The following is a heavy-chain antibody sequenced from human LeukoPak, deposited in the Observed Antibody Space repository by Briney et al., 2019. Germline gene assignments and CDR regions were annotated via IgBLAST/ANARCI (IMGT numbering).Heavy chain of an antibody. CDR1: GFSLRRYW. CDR2: ISSDGSNT. V-gene: IGHV3-74*01. D-gene: IGHD3-16*01. Sequence: GGSLRLSCVASGFSLRRYWMYWVRQAPGKGLAWVSRISSDGSNTTYGDSVKGRFTIARDNAKNTLFLQMSSLRADDTAMYYCARSIGGNLDYWGQGTLVTVSS. CDR3: ARSIGGNLDY. J-gene: IGHJ4*02.